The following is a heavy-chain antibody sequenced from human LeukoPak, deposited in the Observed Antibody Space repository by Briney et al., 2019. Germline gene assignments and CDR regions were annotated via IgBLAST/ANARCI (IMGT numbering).Heavy chain of an antibody. CDR3: ARSTHYYYYYGMDV. J-gene: IGHJ6*02. CDR2: INEDGSTT. CDR1: GFTFSSNW. Sequence: PGGSLRLSCAASGFTFSSNWKHWVRQAPGKGLVWVSRINEDGSTTNYADSVKGRSTIFRDNAKNTLYLQMNSLRAEDTAVYYCARSTHYYYYYGMDVWGQGTTVTVSS. V-gene: IGHV3-74*01.